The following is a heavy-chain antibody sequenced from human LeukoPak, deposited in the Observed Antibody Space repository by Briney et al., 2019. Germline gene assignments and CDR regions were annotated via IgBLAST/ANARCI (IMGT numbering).Heavy chain of an antibody. V-gene: IGHV3-48*01. CDR1: GFTFSSYS. D-gene: IGHD1-26*01. J-gene: IGHJ4*02. CDR3: AREVVGARPYFDY. Sequence: GGSLRLSCAASGFTFSSYSMNWVRQAPGKGLEWVSYISSSSSTIYYADSVKGRFTISRDNAKNSLYLQMNSLRAEDTAVYYCAREVVGARPYFDYWGQGTLVTVSS. CDR2: ISSSSSTI.